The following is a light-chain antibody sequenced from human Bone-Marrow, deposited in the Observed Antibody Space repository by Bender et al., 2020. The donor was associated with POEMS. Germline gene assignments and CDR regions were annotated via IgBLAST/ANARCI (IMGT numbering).Light chain of an antibody. CDR2: DVS. Sequence: QSALTQPASVSGSPGQSITISCTGTSSDVGGYNYVSWYQQHPGKAPKLMIYDVSHRPSGVSNRFSGSKSGNTASLTISGLQPEDEADYYCSSWSSSNTRVFGGGTKLTVL. V-gene: IGLV2-14*01. CDR1: SSDVGGYNY. CDR3: SSWSSSNTRV. J-gene: IGLJ3*02.